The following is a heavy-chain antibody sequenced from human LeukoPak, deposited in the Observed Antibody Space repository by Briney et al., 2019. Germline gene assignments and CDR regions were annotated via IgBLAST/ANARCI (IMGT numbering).Heavy chain of an antibody. CDR1: GYSFTNYW. D-gene: IGHD3-22*01. V-gene: IGHV5-51*01. CDR2: IYPGDSNT. Sequence: GESLKISCKGSGYSFTNYWIGWVRQMPGKGLDWMGMIYPGDSNTKYSPSFQGQVTISADKSSTTAHLQWSSLKASDSAMYYCASSHYYYDSSGRTDAFDIWGQGTMVTVSS. CDR3: ASSHYYYDSSGRTDAFDI. J-gene: IGHJ3*02.